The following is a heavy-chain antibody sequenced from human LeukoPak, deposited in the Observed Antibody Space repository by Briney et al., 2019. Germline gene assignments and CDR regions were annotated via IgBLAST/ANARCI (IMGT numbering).Heavy chain of an antibody. D-gene: IGHD5-18*01. Sequence: PGRSLRLSCAASVVTFSNYGMRWGRQAPGKGLEWVAVIWYDRSNKYYADSVKGRFAISRDNSKIILYLQINSLRAEDTAVYYCARDASDTAMVGYFQHWGQGTLVTVSS. CDR2: IWYDRSNK. CDR1: VVTFSNYG. J-gene: IGHJ1*01. V-gene: IGHV3-33*01. CDR3: ARDASDTAMVGYFQH.